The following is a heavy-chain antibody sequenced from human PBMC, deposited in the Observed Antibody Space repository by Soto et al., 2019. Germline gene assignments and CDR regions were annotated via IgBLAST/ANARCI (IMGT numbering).Heavy chain of an antibody. Sequence: ASVKVSCKASGHTFTSYGISWVRQAPGQGLEWMGWISAYNGNTNYAQKFQGRVTMTEDTSTDTAYMELSSLRSEDTAVYYCAVYSNYLYYYYYGMDVWGQGTTVTVSS. D-gene: IGHD6-13*01. V-gene: IGHV1-18*01. CDR2: ISAYNGNT. J-gene: IGHJ6*02. CDR3: AVYSNYLYYYYYGMDV. CDR1: GHTFTSYG.